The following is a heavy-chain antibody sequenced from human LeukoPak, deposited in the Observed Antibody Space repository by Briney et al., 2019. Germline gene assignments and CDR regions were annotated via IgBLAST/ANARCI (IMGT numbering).Heavy chain of an antibody. D-gene: IGHD3-22*01. J-gene: IGHJ6*03. CDR1: GGSISSSSYY. Sequence: SETLSLTCTVSGGSISSSSYYWGWIRQPPGKGLEWIGSIYYSGSTYYNPSLKSRVTISVDTSKNQFSLKLSSVTAADTAVYYCANYYDSSGYPYYYYYMDVWGKGTTVTVSS. V-gene: IGHV4-39*07. CDR3: ANYYDSSGYPYYYYYMDV. CDR2: IYYSGST.